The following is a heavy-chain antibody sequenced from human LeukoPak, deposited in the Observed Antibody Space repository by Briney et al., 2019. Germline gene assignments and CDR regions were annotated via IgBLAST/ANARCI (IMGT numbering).Heavy chain of an antibody. CDR2: ISSSGNSI. D-gene: IGHD6-13*01. CDR1: GFTFSGYE. J-gene: IGHJ1*01. Sequence: AGGSLRLSCTASGFTFSGYEMNWVRQAPGKGLEWVSYISSSGNSIYYADSVKGRFTISRDNAKNTLYLQMNSLRAEDMAVYYCARGRFGSCWGQGTLVIVSS. CDR3: ARGRFGSC. V-gene: IGHV3-48*03.